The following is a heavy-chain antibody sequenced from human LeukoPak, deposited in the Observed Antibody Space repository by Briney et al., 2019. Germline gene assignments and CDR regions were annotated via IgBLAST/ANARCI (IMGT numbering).Heavy chain of an antibody. CDR2: VHYSGST. D-gene: IGHD5-24*01. CDR1: GDSISSSNYY. J-gene: IGHJ4*02. V-gene: IGHV4-39*07. CDR3: SRGWLQQGFDY. Sequence: SETLSLTCTVSGDSISSSNYYWGWIRQPPGKGLEWIGSVHYSGSTYYNPSLKSRLTISLDTSKNQFSLQLNSVTPEDTAVYYCSRGWLQQGFDYWGQGTLVTVSS.